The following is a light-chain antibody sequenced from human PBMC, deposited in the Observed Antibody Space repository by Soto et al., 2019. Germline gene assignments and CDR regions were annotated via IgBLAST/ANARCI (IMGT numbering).Light chain of an antibody. CDR1: SSNIGNNY. J-gene: IGLJ2*01. V-gene: IGLV1-51*02. Sequence: QSVLTQPPSVSAAPGQKVTISCSGSSSNIGNNYVSWYQQLPGTAPKLLIYENNKRPSGIPDRFSGSKSGTSATLGITGLQTGDEADYYCGTWDSSLSDGGVFGGGTKVTVL. CDR3: GTWDSSLSDGGV. CDR2: ENN.